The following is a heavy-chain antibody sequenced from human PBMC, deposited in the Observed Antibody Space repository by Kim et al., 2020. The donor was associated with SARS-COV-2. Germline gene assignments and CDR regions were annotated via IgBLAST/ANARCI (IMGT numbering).Heavy chain of an antibody. CDR3: ARDTSGSGTYYPSAFDI. J-gene: IGHJ3*02. Sequence: GGSLRLSCAASGFTFSSNEITWVRQAPGKGLEWVSYISSSGSTIYYADSVKGRFTISRDNAKSSLYLQMNSLRAEDKAVYFCARDTSGSGTYYPSAFDI. CDR1: GFTFSSNE. D-gene: IGHD3-10*01. CDR2: ISSSGSTI. V-gene: IGHV3-48*03.